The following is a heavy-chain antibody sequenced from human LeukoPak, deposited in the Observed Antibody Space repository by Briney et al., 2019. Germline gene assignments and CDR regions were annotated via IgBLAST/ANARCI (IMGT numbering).Heavy chain of an antibody. CDR2: IRQDGSDK. CDR1: GFIFSSYW. Sequence: PGGSLRLSCAASGFIFSSYWMNWVRQAPGKGLEWVANIRQDGSDKYYVDSVKGRFTISRDNAKNSLFLQMNSLRAEDTALYYCVREGDIDYGDDIDAFDIWGQGTMVTVSS. J-gene: IGHJ3*02. CDR3: VREGDIDYGDDIDAFDI. D-gene: IGHD4-17*01. V-gene: IGHV3-7*01.